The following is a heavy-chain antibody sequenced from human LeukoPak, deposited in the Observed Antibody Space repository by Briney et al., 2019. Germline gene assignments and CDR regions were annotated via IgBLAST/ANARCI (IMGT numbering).Heavy chain of an antibody. V-gene: IGHV4-59*08. Sequence: SETLSLTCTVSGGSISSYYWSWIRQPPGKGLEWIGYIYYSGITNYNPSLKSRLTISVDTSKNQFSLKLRSVTAADTAVYYCARLYCSGGTCYSDRGAFDIWGQGTMVTVSS. CDR2: IYYSGIT. CDR3: ARLYCSGGTCYSDRGAFDI. CDR1: GGSISSYY. J-gene: IGHJ3*02. D-gene: IGHD2-15*01.